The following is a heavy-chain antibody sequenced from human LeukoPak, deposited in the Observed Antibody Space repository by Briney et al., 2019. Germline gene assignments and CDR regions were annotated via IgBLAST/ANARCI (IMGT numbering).Heavy chain of an antibody. J-gene: IGHJ3*02. Sequence: PSETLSLTRTVSGGSISSSSYYWGWIRQPPGKGLEWIGSIYYSGSTYYSPSLKSRVTISVDTSKNQFSLKLNSVPAADTAVYYCARHRIPAADDAFDIWGQGTMVTVSS. CDR3: ARHRIPAADDAFDI. CDR2: IYYSGST. D-gene: IGHD6-13*01. CDR1: GGSISSSSYY. V-gene: IGHV4-39*01.